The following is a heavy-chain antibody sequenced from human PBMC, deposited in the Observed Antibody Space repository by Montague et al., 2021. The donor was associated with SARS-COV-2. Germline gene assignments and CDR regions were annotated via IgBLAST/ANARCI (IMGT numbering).Heavy chain of an antibody. V-gene: IGHV4-59*01. CDR2: IYYSGST. Sequence: SETLSLTCTVSGGSISSYYWSWIRQPPGKGLEWIGYIYYSGSTNYNPSLKSRVTISVDTSKNQFSLKVRSVTAADTAAYYCARGDYYDSTGYYDYWGQGTPVTVSS. CDR3: ARGDYYDSTGYYDY. D-gene: IGHD3-22*01. CDR1: GGSISSYY. J-gene: IGHJ4*01.